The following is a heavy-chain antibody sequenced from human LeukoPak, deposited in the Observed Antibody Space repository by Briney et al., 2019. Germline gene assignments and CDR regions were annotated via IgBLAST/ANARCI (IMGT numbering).Heavy chain of an antibody. CDR2: INHSGST. CDR1: GGSFSGYY. D-gene: IGHD1-26*01. J-gene: IGHJ4*02. Sequence: SETLSLTCAVYGGSFSGYYWSWIRQPPGKGLEWIGEINHSGSTNYNPSLKSRVTISVDTSKNQFSLKLSSVTAADTAVYYCARRVRGGSYFRYWGQGTLVTVSS. V-gene: IGHV4-34*01. CDR3: ARRVRGGSYFRY.